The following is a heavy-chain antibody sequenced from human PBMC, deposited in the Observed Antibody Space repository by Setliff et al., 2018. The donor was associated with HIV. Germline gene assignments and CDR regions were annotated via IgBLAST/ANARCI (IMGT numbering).Heavy chain of an antibody. D-gene: IGHD3-10*01. CDR2: IDHSGST. J-gene: IGHJ4*02. CDR3: ARGLNYYGSGSYLPLGY. V-gene: IGHV4-34*01. Sequence: SETLSLTCAVYGGSFNDYYWTWIRQPPGGGLEWIGEIDHSGSTKYHASLKSRVTISIDTSKNQISLKLSSVTAADTAVYYCARGLNYYGSGSYLPLGYWGQGTLVTVSS. CDR1: GGSFNDYY.